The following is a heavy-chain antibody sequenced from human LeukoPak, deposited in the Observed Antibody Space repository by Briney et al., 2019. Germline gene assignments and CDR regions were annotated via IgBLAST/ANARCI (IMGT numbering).Heavy chain of an antibody. D-gene: IGHD3-10*01. CDR1: GYTFTGYY. CDR3: ARGRFYTSGSYYNRLDY. J-gene: IGHJ4*02. V-gene: IGHV1-2*02. CDR2: INPNSGGT. Sequence: GASVKVSCKASGYTFTGYYMHWVRQAPGQGLEWMGWINPNSGGTNYAQKFQGRVTMTRDTSISTAYMELSRLRSDDTAIYYCARGRFYTSGSYYNRLDYWGQGTLVTVSS.